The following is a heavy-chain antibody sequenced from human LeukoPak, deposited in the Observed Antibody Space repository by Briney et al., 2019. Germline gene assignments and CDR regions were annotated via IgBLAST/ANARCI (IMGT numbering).Heavy chain of an antibody. Sequence: SETLSLTSTVSGGSISSNSYYWGWIRQPPGKGLEWIGSTYYSGSTDYNPSLKSRVTISIDTSKNQFSLKLSSVTAADTAMYYCARDSGRYYDYNWFHPWGQGTLVTVSS. CDR3: ARDSGRYYDYNWFHP. CDR1: GGSISSNSYY. D-gene: IGHD3-10*01. J-gene: IGHJ5*02. CDR2: TYYSGST. V-gene: IGHV4-39*07.